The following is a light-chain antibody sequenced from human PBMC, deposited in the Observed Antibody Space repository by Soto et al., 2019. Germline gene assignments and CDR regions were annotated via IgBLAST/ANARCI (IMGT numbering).Light chain of an antibody. CDR1: QSVSSSY. V-gene: IGKV3-20*01. CDR2: GAS. Sequence: DIVLTQSPGTLSLSPGERATLSCRASQSVSSSYLVWYQQKPGQAPRLLIYGASSRATGIPDRFSGSGSGTDFTLTISRLEPEDFAVYYCQQYGSSPLYTFGQGTKLEI. CDR3: QQYGSSPLYT. J-gene: IGKJ2*01.